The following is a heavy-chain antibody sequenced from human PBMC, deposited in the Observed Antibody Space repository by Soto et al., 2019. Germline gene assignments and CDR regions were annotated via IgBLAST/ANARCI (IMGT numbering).Heavy chain of an antibody. CDR1: VGSMSGSY. CDR3: ARSVAVPGAHIDY. CDR2: VYYTGST. Sequence: LXLTCSVSVGSMSGSYWSWIRQSPGKGLEWLGYVYYTGSTNYSPSLRSRVSISVDTSKNEFSLRLSSVTAADTAVYFCARSVAVPGAHIDYWGQGTQVTASS. V-gene: IGHV4-59*01. J-gene: IGHJ4*02. D-gene: IGHD6-19*01.